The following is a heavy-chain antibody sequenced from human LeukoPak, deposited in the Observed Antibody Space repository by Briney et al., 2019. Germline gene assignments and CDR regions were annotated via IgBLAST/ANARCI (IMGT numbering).Heavy chain of an antibody. V-gene: IGHV3-7*01. D-gene: IGHD6-13*01. Sequence: GGSLRLSCAASGFTFSSYFISWVRQAPGKGLEWVANTKQDGSETYFVDSVKGRFTISRDNAKNSLYLQMSSLRAEDTAVYYCAKAGSSWTYYYMDVWGKGTTVTVSS. CDR2: TKQDGSET. CDR1: GFTFSSYF. J-gene: IGHJ6*03. CDR3: AKAGSSWTYYYMDV.